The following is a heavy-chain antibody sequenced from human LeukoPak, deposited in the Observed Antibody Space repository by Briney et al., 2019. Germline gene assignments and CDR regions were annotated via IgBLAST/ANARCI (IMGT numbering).Heavy chain of an antibody. V-gene: IGHV3-21*01. D-gene: IGHD3-9*01. J-gene: IGHJ6*03. CDR2: ISSSSSYI. CDR1: GFTFSSYS. CDR3: ARDPLTLYNYYMDV. Sequence: PGGSLRLSCAASGFTFSSYSMNWVRQAPGKGLEWVSSISSSSSYIYYADSVKGRFTISRDNAKNSLYLQMNSLRAEDTAVYYCARDPLTLYNYYMDVWGKGTTVTVSS.